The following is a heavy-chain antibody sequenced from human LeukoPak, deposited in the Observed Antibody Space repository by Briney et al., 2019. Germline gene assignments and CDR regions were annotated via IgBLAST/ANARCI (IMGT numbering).Heavy chain of an antibody. CDR2: IILIFGTA. D-gene: IGHD3-22*01. J-gene: IGHJ4*02. CDR3: ARGWDYDSGGRPTAYVY. Sequence: SVKVSCKASGGTFSSYAISWVRQAPGQGLEWMGGIILIFGTANYAQKFQGRVTITADESTSTVYMELNSLKSEDTAVYYCARGWDYDSGGRPTAYVYWGQGTLVTVSS. V-gene: IGHV1-69*13. CDR1: GGTFSSYA.